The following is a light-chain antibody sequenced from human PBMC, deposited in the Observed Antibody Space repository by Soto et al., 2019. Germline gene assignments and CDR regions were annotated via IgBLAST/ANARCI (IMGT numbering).Light chain of an antibody. CDR2: GAS. Sequence: RVMTQFPATLSVSPGERATLSCRATWSVSTNVAWYQQKPGQAPRLLIYGASTRASGIPARFSGTGSGTEFSLTISGLHPEDLATYYCQQYTNFPLTFGGGTRVEIK. CDR1: WSVSTN. J-gene: IGKJ4*01. CDR3: QQYTNFPLT. V-gene: IGKV3D-15*01.